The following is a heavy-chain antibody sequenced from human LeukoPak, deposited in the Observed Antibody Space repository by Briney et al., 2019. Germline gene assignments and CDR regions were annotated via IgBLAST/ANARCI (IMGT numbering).Heavy chain of an antibody. D-gene: IGHD6-19*01. CDR3: ARVSSGWFPLFHY. V-gene: IGHV3-7*03. CDR2: IKQDGSEK. J-gene: IGHJ4*02. Sequence: GGSLRLSCAASGFTFSTYWMCWVRQAPGKGLEWVANIKQDGSEKYYVDSVKGRFTISRDNAKSSLYLQMNSLRAEDTAIYYCARVSSGWFPLFHYWGQGTLVTVSS. CDR1: GFTFSTYW.